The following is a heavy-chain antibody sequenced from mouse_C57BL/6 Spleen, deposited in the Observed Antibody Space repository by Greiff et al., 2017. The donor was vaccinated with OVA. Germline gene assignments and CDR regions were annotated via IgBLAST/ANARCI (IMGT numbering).Heavy chain of an antibody. CDR3: ARFDYDLAWFAY. CDR2: IYPRSGNT. J-gene: IGHJ3*01. D-gene: IGHD2-4*01. CDR1: GYTFTSYG. Sequence: VQLQQSGAELARPGASVKLSFKASGYTFTSYGISWVKQRTGQGLEWIGEIYPRSGNTYYNEKFKGKATLTADKSSSTAYMELRSLTSEDSAVYFCARFDYDLAWFAYWGQGTLVTVSA. V-gene: IGHV1-81*01.